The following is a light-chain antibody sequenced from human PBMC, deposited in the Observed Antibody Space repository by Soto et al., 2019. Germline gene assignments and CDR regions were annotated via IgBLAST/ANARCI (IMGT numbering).Light chain of an antibody. Sequence: EIVLTQPPATLSLSPGERATLSCRASQSVSSSYLAWYQQKPGQAPRLLIYGASSRATGIPDRFSGSGSGTDFTLTISRLEPEDFAVYYCQQYGSSQTFGQGTKVDIK. V-gene: IGKV3-20*01. CDR3: QQYGSSQT. CDR1: QSVSSSY. CDR2: GAS. J-gene: IGKJ1*01.